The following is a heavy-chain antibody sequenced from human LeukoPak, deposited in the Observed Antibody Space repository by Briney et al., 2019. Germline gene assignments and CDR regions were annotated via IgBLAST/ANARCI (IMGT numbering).Heavy chain of an antibody. CDR3: AKERGISYTYEFDY. Sequence: GALRLSCAASRFTFSSYAISWVRQAPGKGLEWVSVISGSGGRTYYADSVKGRFTISRDNSKNTLYLQMNSLTAEDTAVYYCAKERGISYTYEFDYWGQGALVTVSS. V-gene: IGHV3-23*01. CDR1: RFTFSSYA. J-gene: IGHJ4*02. CDR2: ISGSGGRT. D-gene: IGHD3-16*01.